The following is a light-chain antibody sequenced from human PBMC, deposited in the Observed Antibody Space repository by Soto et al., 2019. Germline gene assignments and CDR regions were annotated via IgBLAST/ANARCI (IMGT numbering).Light chain of an antibody. CDR1: MRDIGAYNL. Sequence: QSVLTQPASVSGSPGQSITISCAGTMRDIGAYNLVSWYQQHPGKAPRLIFYEVRNRPSGVPDRFSGSKSGTSASLAISGLQPEDEADYYCQCYDSSLTVLFGGGTKLTVL. CDR2: EVR. V-gene: IGLV2-14*03. J-gene: IGLJ2*01. CDR3: QCYDSSLTVL.